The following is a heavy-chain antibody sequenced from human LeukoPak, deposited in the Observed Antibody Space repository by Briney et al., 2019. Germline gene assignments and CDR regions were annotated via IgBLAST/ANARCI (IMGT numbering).Heavy chain of an antibody. CDR3: ARSPGPYYYYGSAYAMDV. J-gene: IGHJ6*02. D-gene: IGHD3-10*01. CDR2: IDNRGNT. CDR1: GDSINVCY. V-gene: IGHV4-59*13. Sequence: SETLSLTCTVSGDSINVCYWNWIRQPPGKGLEWIGHIDNRGNTKYNPSLKSRVTILVDTSKNQFSLKLTSVTAADTAVYYCARSPGPYYYYGSAYAMDVWGQGTMVIVSS.